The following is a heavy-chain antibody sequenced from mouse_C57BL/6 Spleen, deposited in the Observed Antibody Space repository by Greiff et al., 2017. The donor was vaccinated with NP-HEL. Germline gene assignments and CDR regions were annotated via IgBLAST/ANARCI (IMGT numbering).Heavy chain of an antibody. D-gene: IGHD2-3*01. V-gene: IGHV1-22*01. Sequence: EVKLQESGPELVKPGASVKMSCKASGYTFTDYNMHWVKQSHGKSLEWIGYINPNNGGTSYNQKFKGKATLTVNKSSSTAYMELRSLTSEDSAVYYCARGWLLRDPLGFAYWGQGTLVAVSA. CDR1: GYTFTDYN. CDR3: ARGWLLRDPLGFAY. J-gene: IGHJ3*01. CDR2: INPNNGGT.